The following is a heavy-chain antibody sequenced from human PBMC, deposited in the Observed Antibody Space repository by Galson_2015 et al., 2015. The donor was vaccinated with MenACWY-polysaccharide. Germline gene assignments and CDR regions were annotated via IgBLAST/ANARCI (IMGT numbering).Heavy chain of an antibody. D-gene: IGHD3-22*01. Sequence: SLRLACAASGFTFNSFAMHWVRQAPGKGLEWVALISYDASNKFYADSLKGRFTISRDNSRNTLYLQMDSLRAEDTALYYCARSHYDSGCGGLDPWGQGTLVTVSS. CDR3: ARSHYDSGCGGLDP. V-gene: IGHV3-30-3*01. J-gene: IGHJ5*02. CDR1: GFTFNSFA. CDR2: ISYDASNK.